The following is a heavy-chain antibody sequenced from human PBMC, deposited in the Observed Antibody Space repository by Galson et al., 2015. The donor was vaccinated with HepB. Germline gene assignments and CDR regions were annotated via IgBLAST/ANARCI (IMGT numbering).Heavy chain of an antibody. CDR2: IIPILGIA. D-gene: IGHD3-3*01. V-gene: IGHV1-69*04. Sequence: SVKVSCKASGGTFSSYAISWVRQAPGQGLEWMGRIIPILGIANYAQKFQGRVTITADKSTSTAYMELSSLRSEDTAVYYCARGSAFWSAWSDPWGQGTLVTVSS. CDR3: ARGSAFWSAWSDP. J-gene: IGHJ5*02. CDR1: GGTFSSYA.